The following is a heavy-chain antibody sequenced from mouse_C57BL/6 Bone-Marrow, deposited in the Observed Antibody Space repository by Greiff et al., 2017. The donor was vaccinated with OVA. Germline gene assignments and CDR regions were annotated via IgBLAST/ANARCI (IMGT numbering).Heavy chain of an antibody. Sequence: EVKVVESGEGLVKPGGSLKLSCAASGFTFSSYAMSWVRQTPEKRLEWIAYISSGGDYIYYADTVKGRFTISRDNARNTLYLQMSSLKSEDTAMYYCTRVGVKGYYYAMDYWGQGTSVTVSS. J-gene: IGHJ4*01. CDR3: TRVGVKGYYYAMDY. V-gene: IGHV5-9-1*02. CDR1: GFTFSSYA. CDR2: ISSGGDYI. D-gene: IGHD2-1*01.